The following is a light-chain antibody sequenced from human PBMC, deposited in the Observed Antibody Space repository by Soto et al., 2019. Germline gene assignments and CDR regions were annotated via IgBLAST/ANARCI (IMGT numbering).Light chain of an antibody. J-gene: IGKJ1*01. CDR1: QSVSSY. Sequence: EIVLTQSPATLSLSPGERATPSCRASQSVSSYLAWYQQKPGQAPRLLIYDASNRATGIPARFSGSGSGTDFTLTISSLEPEDFAVYYCQQETFGQGTKVEIK. V-gene: IGKV3-11*01. CDR3: QQET. CDR2: DAS.